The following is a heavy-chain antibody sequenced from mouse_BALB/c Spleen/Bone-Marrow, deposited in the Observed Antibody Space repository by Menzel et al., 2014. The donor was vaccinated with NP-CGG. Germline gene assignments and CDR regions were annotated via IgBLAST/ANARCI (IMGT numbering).Heavy chain of an antibody. CDR3: TRGGRYDEVAY. J-gene: IGHJ3*01. D-gene: IGHD2-14*01. V-gene: IGHV1-67*01. CDR1: SYTFTDYA. CDR2: ISTYYGNA. Sequence: QVQLQQPGPELVRPGVSVKISCKGSSYTFTDYAMHWVKQSHAESLEWIGVISTYYGNANYNQKFKGKATMTVDKSSSTAYMELARLTSEDSAVYYCTRGGRYDEVAYWGQGTLVTVSA.